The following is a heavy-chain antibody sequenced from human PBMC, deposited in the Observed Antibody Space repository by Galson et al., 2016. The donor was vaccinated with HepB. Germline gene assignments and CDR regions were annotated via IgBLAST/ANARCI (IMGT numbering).Heavy chain of an antibody. CDR1: GNTFTASA. Sequence: SVKVSCKASGNTFTASAIHWVRQAPGQRLEWMGWITVVNGNTKYSQKFQDRVTFTSDTSASTAYMDLGSLTSEDTAVYYCARIGGGSSDFDYWGQGSLVTVSS. D-gene: IGHD2-15*01. J-gene: IGHJ4*02. CDR2: ITVVNGNT. V-gene: IGHV1-3*01. CDR3: ARIGGGSSDFDY.